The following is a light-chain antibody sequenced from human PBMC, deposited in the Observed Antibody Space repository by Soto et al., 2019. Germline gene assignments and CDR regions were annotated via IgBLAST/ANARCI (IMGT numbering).Light chain of an antibody. Sequence: EIVMTQSPATLSVSPGERATLSCRASQSVSSNLAWYQQKPGQAPRLLIYGASTRATGIPARFSGSGSGTEFTRAVGGRGWGGFAVYYCQQYNNWPPMYTFGGGSEVEMK. J-gene: IGKJ2*01. CDR1: QSVSSN. CDR3: QQYNNWPPMYT. CDR2: GAS. V-gene: IGKV3-15*01.